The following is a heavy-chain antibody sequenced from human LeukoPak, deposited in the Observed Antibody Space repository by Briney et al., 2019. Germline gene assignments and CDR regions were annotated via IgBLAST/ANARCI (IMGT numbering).Heavy chain of an antibody. D-gene: IGHD3-3*01. V-gene: IGHV4-34*01. CDR2: INHSGST. CDR3: ARGRPARVFGVVIISRFDWFDP. J-gene: IGHJ5*02. Sequence: SETLYLTCAVYGGSFSGYYWSWIRQPPGKGLEWIGEINHSGSTNYNPSLKSRVTISVDTSKNQFSLKLSSVTAADTAVYYCARGRPARVFGVVIISRFDWFDPWGQGTLVTVSS. CDR1: GGSFSGYY.